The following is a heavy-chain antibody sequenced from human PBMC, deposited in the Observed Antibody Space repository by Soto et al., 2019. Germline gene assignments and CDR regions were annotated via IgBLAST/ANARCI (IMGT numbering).Heavy chain of an antibody. CDR2: INHSGST. CDR3: AGITTTVTTSVEHY. CDR1: GGSFSGYY. V-gene: IGHV4-34*01. Sequence: QVQLQQWGAGLLKPSETLSLTCAVYGGSFSGYYWSWIRQPPGKGLEWIGEINHSGSTNYNPSLKSRVTISVDTSKNQFSLKLSSVTAADTALYYCAGITTTVTTSVEHYWGHGTLVTVSS. J-gene: IGHJ4*01. D-gene: IGHD4-17*01.